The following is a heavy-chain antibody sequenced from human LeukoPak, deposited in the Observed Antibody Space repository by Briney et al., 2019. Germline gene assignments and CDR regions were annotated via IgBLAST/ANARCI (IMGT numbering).Heavy chain of an antibody. Sequence: GGSLRLSCAASGFTFSSYAMSWVRQAPGKGLEWVSAISGSGGSTYYADSVKGRFTISRDNSKNTLYLQMNSLRAEATAVYYCAQGAWASRYYYDSSGYYYSFAYWGQGTLVTVSS. V-gene: IGHV3-23*01. CDR2: ISGSGGST. CDR3: AQGAWASRYYYDSSGYYYSFAY. J-gene: IGHJ4*02. D-gene: IGHD3-22*01. CDR1: GFTFSSYA.